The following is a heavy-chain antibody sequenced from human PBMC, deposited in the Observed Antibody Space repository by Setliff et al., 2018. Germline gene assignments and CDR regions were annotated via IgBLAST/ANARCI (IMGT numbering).Heavy chain of an antibody. J-gene: IGHJ4*02. CDR1: GGTFSYYY. CDR3: ARESATIGEFPLYYFDK. CDR2: INHSGTT. D-gene: IGHD3-10*01. Sequence: SETLSLTCTAYGGTFSYYYWTWIRQSPGKGLEWIGEINHSGTTNYNPSLKSRVTISVDTSKNQFSLRLSSVTAADAAVYFCARESATIGEFPLYYFDKWGQGIPVTVSS. V-gene: IGHV4-34*01.